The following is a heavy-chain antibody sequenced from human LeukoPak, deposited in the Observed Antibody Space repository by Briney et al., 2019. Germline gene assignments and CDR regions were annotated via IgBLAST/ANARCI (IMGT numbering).Heavy chain of an antibody. D-gene: IGHD4-17*01. CDR1: GGSFRGYY. CDR3: ARGRYGDYERYFDY. J-gene: IGHJ4*02. Sequence: SETLSLTCVVYGGSFRGYYWSWIRQPPGKGLEWIGEINHSGSTNYNPSLKSRVTISVDTSKNQFSLKLSSVTAADTVVYSCARGRYGDYERYFDYWGQGTLVTVSS. V-gene: IGHV4-34*01. CDR2: INHSGST.